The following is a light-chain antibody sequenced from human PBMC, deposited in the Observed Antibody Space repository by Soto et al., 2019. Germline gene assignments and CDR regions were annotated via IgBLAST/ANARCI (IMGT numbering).Light chain of an antibody. V-gene: IGKV3-15*01. CDR2: DAS. CDR3: QQYNNWPPIT. CDR1: QSVRSS. J-gene: IGKJ5*01. Sequence: EIVMTQSPATLSVSPGERATLSCRASQSVRSSLAWYHQKPGQAPRLLIYDASTRATGIPARFSGSGSATEFTLTISSLQSEDFAVYYCQQYNNWPPITFGQGTGLEIK.